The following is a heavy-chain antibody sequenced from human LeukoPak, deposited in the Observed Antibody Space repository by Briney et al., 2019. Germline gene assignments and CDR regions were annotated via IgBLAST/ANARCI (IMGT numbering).Heavy chain of an antibody. Sequence: PSETLSLTCTVSGGSISSYYWSWIRQPPGKGLEWIGYIYYSGSTNYNPSLKSRVTISVDTSKNQFSLKLSSVTAADTAVYYCARQRFRYYYGSGSYGDYFDYWGQGTLVTVSS. CDR2: IYYSGST. V-gene: IGHV4-59*08. CDR1: GGSISSYY. CDR3: ARQRFRYYYGSGSYGDYFDY. J-gene: IGHJ4*02. D-gene: IGHD3-10*01.